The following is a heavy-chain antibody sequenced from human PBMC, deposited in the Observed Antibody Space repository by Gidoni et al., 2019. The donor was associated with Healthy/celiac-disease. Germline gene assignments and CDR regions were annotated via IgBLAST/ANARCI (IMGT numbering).Heavy chain of an antibody. CDR2: ISYDGSNK. J-gene: IGHJ4*02. Sequence: QVQLVESGGGVVQPGRSLRLSCAASGFTFSSYGMHWVRQAPGKGLEWVAVISYDGSNKYYADSVKGRFTISRDNSKNTLYLQMNSLRAEDTAVYYCAKAGYYYDSSGYVYWGQGTLVTVSS. D-gene: IGHD3-22*01. CDR3: AKAGYYYDSSGYVY. CDR1: GFTFSSYG. V-gene: IGHV3-30*18.